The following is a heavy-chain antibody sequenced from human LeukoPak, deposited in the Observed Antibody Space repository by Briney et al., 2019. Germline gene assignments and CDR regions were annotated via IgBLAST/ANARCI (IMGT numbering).Heavy chain of an antibody. CDR2: IYYSGST. CDR3: ARLYYYSSGYYQICYFDY. CDR1: GGSISSSSYY. Sequence: SETLSLTCTVSGGSISSSSYYWGWIRQPPGKGLEWIGSIYYSGSTYYNPSLKSRVTISVDTSKTQFSLNLSSVTAADTAVYYCARLYYYSSGYYQICYFDYWGQGTLVTVSS. V-gene: IGHV4-39*01. D-gene: IGHD3-22*01. J-gene: IGHJ4*02.